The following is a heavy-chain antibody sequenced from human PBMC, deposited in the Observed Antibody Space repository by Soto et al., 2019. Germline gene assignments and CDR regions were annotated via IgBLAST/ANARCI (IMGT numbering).Heavy chain of an antibody. CDR1: GGSISGGGYY. Sequence: PSETLSLTCTVSGGSISGGGYYWNWIRQHPGKGLEWIGSMYYTGPTYYNPSLKSRLTMSIDTSKNQFSLKLTSLTAADTAVFYCARAIHPRHYFFDSWGRGTLVTFSS. CDR3: ARAIHPRHYFFDS. CDR2: MYYTGPT. V-gene: IGHV4-31*03. D-gene: IGHD3-10*01. J-gene: IGHJ5*01.